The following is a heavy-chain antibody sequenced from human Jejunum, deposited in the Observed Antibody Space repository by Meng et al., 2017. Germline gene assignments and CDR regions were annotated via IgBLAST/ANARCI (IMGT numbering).Heavy chain of an antibody. CDR3: ARRLLGENAFDI. V-gene: IGHV4-4*07. D-gene: IGHD3-10*01. Sequence: SETLSLTCSLSGGSISSFYWAWIRQPAGKGLGWIGRAYTRGSPTYNPSLNSRVTMSLGTSKNQFSLILRSVTAADTAVYYCARRLLGENAFDIWGQGTMVTVSS. J-gene: IGHJ3*02. CDR1: GGSISSFY. CDR2: AYTRGSP.